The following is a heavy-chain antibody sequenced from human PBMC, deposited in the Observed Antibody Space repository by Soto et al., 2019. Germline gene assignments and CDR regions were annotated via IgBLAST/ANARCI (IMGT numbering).Heavy chain of an antibody. Sequence: PGGSLRLSCAASGFTFSSYAMSWVRQAPGKGLEWVSGISDSGDTTSYADSVKGRFTIARDNSENTLYLQMNGLRAADTAVYYCAKALSRMSSRHGIYYYYYMDVWGKGTAVTVSS. D-gene: IGHD2-2*01. CDR3: AKALSRMSSRHGIYYYYYMDV. V-gene: IGHV3-23*01. CDR1: GFTFSSYA. CDR2: ISDSGDTT. J-gene: IGHJ6*03.